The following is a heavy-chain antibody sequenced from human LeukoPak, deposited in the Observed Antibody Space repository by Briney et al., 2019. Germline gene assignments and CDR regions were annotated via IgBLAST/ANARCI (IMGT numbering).Heavy chain of an antibody. Sequence: SETLSLTCTVSGGSISSGSYYWSWIRQPAGKGLEWIGRTYTSGSTNYNPSLKSRVTISVDTSKNQFSLKLSSATAADTAVYYCARGGRYVYYYYYMDVWGKGTTVTISS. CDR1: GGSISSGSYY. V-gene: IGHV4-61*02. CDR2: TYTSGST. CDR3: ARGGRYVYYYYYMDV. D-gene: IGHD3-9*01. J-gene: IGHJ6*03.